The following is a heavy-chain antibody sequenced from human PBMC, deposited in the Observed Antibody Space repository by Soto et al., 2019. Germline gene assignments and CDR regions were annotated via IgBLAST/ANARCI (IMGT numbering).Heavy chain of an antibody. CDR3: ALRSMAVVPEY. V-gene: IGHV4-30-4*08. J-gene: IGHJ4*02. D-gene: IGHD3-22*01. Sequence: PSETLSLTCTVSGGSISSSSYYWGWIRQPPGKGLEWIGYIYYSGSTYYNPSLKSRVTISVDTSKNQFSLKLSSVTAADTAVYYCALRSMAVVPEYWGQGTLVTVSS. CDR2: IYYSGST. CDR1: GGSISSSSYY.